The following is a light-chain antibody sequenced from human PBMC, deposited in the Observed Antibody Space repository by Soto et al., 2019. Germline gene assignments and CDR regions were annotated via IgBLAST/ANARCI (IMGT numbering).Light chain of an antibody. J-gene: IGKJ1*01. CDR2: GAS. CDR1: QSVSSN. Sequence: EIVMTQSPATLSVSPGERATLSCRASQSVSSNLAWYQRKPGQAPRLLIYGASTRATGIPARISGSGSGTEFTLTISSLQSEDFAVYYCQQYNNWPQTFGQGTKVDIK. CDR3: QQYNNWPQT. V-gene: IGKV3-15*01.